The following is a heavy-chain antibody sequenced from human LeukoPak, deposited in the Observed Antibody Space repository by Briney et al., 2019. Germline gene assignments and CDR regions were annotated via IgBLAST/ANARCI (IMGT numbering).Heavy chain of an antibody. J-gene: IGHJ4*02. V-gene: IGHV3-23*01. CDR2: ISCSGGST. D-gene: IGHD2-15*01. CDR3: ATLDGYCSGGSCYSPTDY. Sequence: GGSLRLSCAASGFTFSSYAMSWVRQAPGKGLEWVSAISCSGGSTYYADSVKGRFTISRDNSKNTLYLQMNSLRAEDTAVYYCATLDGYCSGGSCYSPTDYWGQGTLVTVSS. CDR1: GFTFSSYA.